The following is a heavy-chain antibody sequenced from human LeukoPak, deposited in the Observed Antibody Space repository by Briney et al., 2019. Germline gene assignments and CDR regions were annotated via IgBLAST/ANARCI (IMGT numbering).Heavy chain of an antibody. CDR3: ARGYNYGYSAF. CDR1: GFTFSSYA. D-gene: IGHD5-18*01. V-gene: IGHV3-30-3*01. CDR2: ISYDGSNK. J-gene: IGHJ4*02. Sequence: GGSLRLSCAASGFTFSSYAMHWVRQAPGKGLEWVAVISYDGSNKYYADSVKGRFSISRDNAKNSLWLQMNSLRAEDTAVYYCARGYNYGYSAFWGQGTLVTVSS.